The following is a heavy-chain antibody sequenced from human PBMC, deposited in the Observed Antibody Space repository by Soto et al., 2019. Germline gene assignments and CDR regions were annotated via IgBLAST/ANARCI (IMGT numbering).Heavy chain of an antibody. CDR2: VNPNSGNT. Sequence: QVQLVQSGAEVKRPGASVKVSCKASGYTFTSYDFNWVRQAPGQGLEWMGWVNPNSGNTDYAQKFQGIVTITRNTSIRTAYMELSSLRSEDTAVYYCAKASYLDPAFDIWGQGTMVTVSS. J-gene: IGHJ3*02. CDR1: GYTFTSYD. CDR3: AKASYLDPAFDI. V-gene: IGHV1-8*01. D-gene: IGHD2-2*03.